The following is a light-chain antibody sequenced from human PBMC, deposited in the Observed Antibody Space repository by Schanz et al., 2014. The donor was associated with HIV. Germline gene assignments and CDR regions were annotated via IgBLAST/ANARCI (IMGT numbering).Light chain of an antibody. CDR2: AGN. Sequence: QSVLTQPPSASGTPGQRVTISCSGSSSNIGINTVNWYQHLPGTAPKLLIYAGNQRASGVPDRLSGSGSGTSASLAISGLQSEDEADYYCATWVDSLNGWVFGGGTKLTVL. CDR3: ATWVDSLNGWV. V-gene: IGLV1-44*01. CDR1: SSNIGINT. J-gene: IGLJ3*02.